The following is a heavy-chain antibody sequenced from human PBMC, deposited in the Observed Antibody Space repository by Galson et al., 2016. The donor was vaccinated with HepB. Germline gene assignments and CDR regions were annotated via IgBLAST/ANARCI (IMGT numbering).Heavy chain of an antibody. J-gene: IGHJ4*02. CDR1: GITFSRYW. Sequence: SLRLSCAASGITFSRYWMHWVRQAPGKGLVWVSRINHDGGSANYADSVKGRFTISRDNAKNMLYLQMNSLRAEDTAVYFCASGYFSTYLGDYWGQGTPVTVSS. CDR2: INHDGGSA. D-gene: IGHD2/OR15-2a*01. CDR3: ASGYFSTYLGDY. V-gene: IGHV3-74*01.